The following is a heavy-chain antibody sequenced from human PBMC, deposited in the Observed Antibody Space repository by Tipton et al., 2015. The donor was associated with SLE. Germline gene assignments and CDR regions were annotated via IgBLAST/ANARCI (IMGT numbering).Heavy chain of an antibody. CDR1: GISFTSYY. D-gene: IGHD6-13*01. V-gene: IGHV4-59*08. CDR3: ARHPGSSWYRGRYFDY. J-gene: IGHJ4*02. Sequence: TLSLTCTVSGISFTSYYWSWIRQPPGKGLEWVGYISYTGSTIYNPSLKSRVTVSMDTSKSQFSLKLSSVTAAGTAVYYCARHPGSSWYRGRYFDYWGQGTLVTVSS. CDR2: ISYTGST.